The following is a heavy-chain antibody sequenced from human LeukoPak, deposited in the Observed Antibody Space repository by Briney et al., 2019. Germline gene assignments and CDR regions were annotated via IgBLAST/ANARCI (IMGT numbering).Heavy chain of an antibody. CDR3: ARGLQGLYYYGMDV. J-gene: IGHJ6*02. Sequence: GGSLRPSCAASGFTFSSYAMHWVRQAPGKGLEWVAVISYDGSNKYYADSVKGRFTISRDNAKNSLYLQMNSLRAEDTAVYYCARGLQGLYYYGMDVWGQGTTVTVSS. CDR2: ISYDGSNK. V-gene: IGHV3-30-3*01. CDR1: GFTFSSYA. D-gene: IGHD4-11*01.